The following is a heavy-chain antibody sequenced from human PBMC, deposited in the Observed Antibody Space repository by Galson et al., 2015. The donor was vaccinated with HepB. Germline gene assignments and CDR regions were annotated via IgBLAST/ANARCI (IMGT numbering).Heavy chain of an antibody. D-gene: IGHD4-23*01. CDR2: INPDSGGT. CDR1: GYTFTGYY. Sequence: SVKVSCKASGYTFTGYYMDWVRQAPGHGLEWVGQINPDSGGTTLAQKFQGRVTVTRDTSISTAYMELTRLTDDDTAVYYCARYGGDSDFDFWGQGTLVTVSS. CDR3: ARYGGDSDFDF. J-gene: IGHJ4*02. V-gene: IGHV1-2*06.